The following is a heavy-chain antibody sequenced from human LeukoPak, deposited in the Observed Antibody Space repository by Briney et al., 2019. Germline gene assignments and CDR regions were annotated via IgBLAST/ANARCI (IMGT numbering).Heavy chain of an antibody. Sequence: GASVKVSCKASGYTFTGYYMHWVRQAPGQGLEWMGWINPNSGDTNYAQKFQGRVTMTRDTSISTAYMELSRLRSDDTAVYYCAREAVYYDILAGYYFDYWGQGTLVTVSS. CDR1: GYTFTGYY. CDR2: INPNSGDT. CDR3: AREAVYYDILAGYYFDY. J-gene: IGHJ4*02. V-gene: IGHV1-2*02. D-gene: IGHD3-9*01.